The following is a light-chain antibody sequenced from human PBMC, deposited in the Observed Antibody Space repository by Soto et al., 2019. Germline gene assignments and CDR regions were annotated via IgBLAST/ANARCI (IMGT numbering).Light chain of an antibody. CDR1: SSNIGSNY. J-gene: IGLJ1*01. CDR3: AAWDDSLSGPCV. V-gene: IGLV1-47*01. CDR2: RNN. Sequence: SVLTQPPSASGTPGQRVTISCSGSSSNIGSNYVYWYQQLPGTAPKLLIYRNNQRPSGVPDRFSGSKSGTSASLAISGLRSEDEADYYCAAWDDSLSGPCVFGTGTKLTVL.